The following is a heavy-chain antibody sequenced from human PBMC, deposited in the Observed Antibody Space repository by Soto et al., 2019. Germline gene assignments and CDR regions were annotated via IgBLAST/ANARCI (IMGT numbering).Heavy chain of an antibody. CDR2: IYYSGST. V-gene: IGHV4-39*01. D-gene: IGHD4-17*01. Sequence: SETLSLTCTVSGGSISSSSYYWGWIRQPPGKGLEWIGSIYYSGSTYYNPSLKSRVTISVDTSKNQFSLKLSSVTAADTAVYYCARQRDYGGFEIDYRGQGTLVTVSS. CDR1: GGSISSSSYY. J-gene: IGHJ4*02. CDR3: ARQRDYGGFEIDY.